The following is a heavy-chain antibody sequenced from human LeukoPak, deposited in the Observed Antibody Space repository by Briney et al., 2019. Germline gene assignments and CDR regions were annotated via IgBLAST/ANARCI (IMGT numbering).Heavy chain of an antibody. J-gene: IGHJ4*02. CDR1: GFTFSIYS. CDR3: ARDRLGHFDA. CDR2: ISSSSSTI. Sequence: GGSLRLSCAASGFTFSIYSMNWVRQAPGKGLEWVSYISSSSSTIYYADSVKGRFTISRDNAKNSLYLQMTSLRAEDTAVYYCARDRLGHFDAWGQGALVTVSS. V-gene: IGHV3-48*01. D-gene: IGHD2/OR15-2a*01.